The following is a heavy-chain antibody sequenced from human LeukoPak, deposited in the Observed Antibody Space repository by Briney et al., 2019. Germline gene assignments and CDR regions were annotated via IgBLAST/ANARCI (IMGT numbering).Heavy chain of an antibody. J-gene: IGHJ4*02. V-gene: IGHV3-30*04. Sequence: GGSLRLSCAASGFNFNSFTMHWVRQAPGKGLDWVALISHDGTYANYGDSVKGRFTISRDNAKNSLYLQMNSLRAEDTAVYYCARDSAYCGGDCYFFDYWGQGTLVTVSS. CDR2: ISHDGTYA. CDR3: ARDSAYCGGDCYFFDY. CDR1: GFNFNSFT. D-gene: IGHD2-21*02.